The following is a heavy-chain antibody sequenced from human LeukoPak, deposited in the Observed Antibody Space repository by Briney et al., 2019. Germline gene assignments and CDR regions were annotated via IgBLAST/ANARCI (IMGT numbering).Heavy chain of an antibody. CDR3: ARATGPRPGVVVRYFDC. J-gene: IGHJ4*02. CDR2: IIPILGIA. CDR1: GGTFSSYA. D-gene: IGHD3-22*01. Sequence: ASVKVSCKASGGTFSSYAISWVRQAPGQGLEWMGRIIPILGIANYAQKFQGRVTITADKSTSTAYMELSSLRSEDTAVYYCARATGPRPGVVVRYFDCWGQGTLVTVSS. V-gene: IGHV1-69*04.